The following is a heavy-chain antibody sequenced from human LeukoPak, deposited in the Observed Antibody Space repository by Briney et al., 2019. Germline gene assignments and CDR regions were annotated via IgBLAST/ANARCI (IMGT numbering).Heavy chain of an antibody. CDR1: GYSISSGYY. CDR3: ATAYCGGDCQFDY. Sequence: PSETLSLTCTVSGYSISSGYYWGWIRQPPGKGLEWIGSIYHSGSTYYNPSLKSRVTISVDTSKNQFSLKLSSVTAADTAVYYCATAYCGGDCQFDYWGQGTLVTVSS. V-gene: IGHV4-38-2*02. D-gene: IGHD2-21*02. CDR2: IYHSGST. J-gene: IGHJ4*02.